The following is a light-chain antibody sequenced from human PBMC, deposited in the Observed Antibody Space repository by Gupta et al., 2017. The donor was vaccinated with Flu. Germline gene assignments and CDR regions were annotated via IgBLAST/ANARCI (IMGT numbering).Light chain of an antibody. J-gene: IGKJ1*01. CDR3: QQYNRWSVT. Sequence: EIVMTQSPGTLSVSPGERATLSCRASQSVSATLAWYMQKPGQPPRLLISDASTRAPGIPARFSGGGSGTEFTLTISSLQSEDFAVYYCQQYNRWSVTFGQGTKVEVK. V-gene: IGKV3-15*01. CDR1: QSVSAT. CDR2: DAS.